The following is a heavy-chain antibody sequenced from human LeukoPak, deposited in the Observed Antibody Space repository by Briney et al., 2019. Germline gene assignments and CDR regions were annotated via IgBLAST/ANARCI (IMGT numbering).Heavy chain of an antibody. CDR3: ARVSVGATYFRAFDI. CDR1: GYTFTSHY. Sequence: ASVKVSRKAVGYTFTSHYMHWVRQAPGQGLGWMGIINPSGDSPSYAQKIQGRVTMTRDTSTSTVYMELSSLRSEDTAVYYCARVSVGATYFRAFDIWGQGTMVTVSS. D-gene: IGHD1-26*01. V-gene: IGHV1-46*01. J-gene: IGHJ3*02. CDR2: INPSGDSP.